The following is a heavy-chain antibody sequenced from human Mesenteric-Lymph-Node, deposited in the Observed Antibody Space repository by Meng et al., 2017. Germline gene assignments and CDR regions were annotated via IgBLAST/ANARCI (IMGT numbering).Heavy chain of an antibody. Sequence: QVQLVQSGAEVKKPGASVKVSCKASGYTFTSYGISWLRQAPGQGFEWMGWISAYNGNTNYAQKLQGRVTMTTDTSTSTAYMELRSLRSDDTAVYYCARDTLYYDILTGYSPTNWFDPWGQGTLVTVSS. D-gene: IGHD3-9*01. V-gene: IGHV1-18*01. CDR3: ARDTLYYDILTGYSPTNWFDP. CDR1: GYTFTSYG. CDR2: ISAYNGNT. J-gene: IGHJ5*02.